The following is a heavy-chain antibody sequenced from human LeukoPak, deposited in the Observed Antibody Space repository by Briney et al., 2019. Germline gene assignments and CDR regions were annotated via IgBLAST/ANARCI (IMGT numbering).Heavy chain of an antibody. CDR1: GGSFSGYY. Sequence: KPSETLSLTCAVYGGSFSGYYWSWIRQPPGKGLEWIGEINHSGSTNYNPSLKSRVTISVDTSKNQFSLKLSSVTAADTAVYYCARTVDDAFDIWGQGTMVTVSS. V-gene: IGHV4-34*01. D-gene: IGHD4-23*01. CDR2: INHSGST. CDR3: ARTVDDAFDI. J-gene: IGHJ3*02.